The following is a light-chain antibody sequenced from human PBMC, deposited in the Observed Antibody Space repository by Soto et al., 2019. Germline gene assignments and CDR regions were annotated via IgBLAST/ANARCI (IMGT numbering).Light chain of an antibody. CDR2: GAS. CDR3: QQYASSPPT. J-gene: IGKJ1*01. V-gene: IGKV3-20*01. CDR1: QTVTSSY. Sequence: EIVLTQSPGTLSLSPGERATLFCRASQTVTSSYLAWYQQRRGQAPRLLIYGASSRATGIPDRFRGSGSGLDFTFTISRLEPEDFAVYYCQQYASSPPTFGQGSKVEIK.